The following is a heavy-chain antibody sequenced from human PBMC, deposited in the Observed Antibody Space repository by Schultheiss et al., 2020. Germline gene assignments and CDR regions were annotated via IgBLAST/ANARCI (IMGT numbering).Heavy chain of an antibody. CDR3: ARSTASYYYYGMDV. CDR1: GYTFTGYY. V-gene: IGHV1-2*02. Sequence: ASVKVSCKASGYTFTGYYLHWVRQAPGQGLEWMGWINPGNTDTKHAQQFQGRVTMTRDTSASTAYMELSSLRSEDTAVYYCARSTASYYYYGMDVWGQGTTVTVSS. CDR2: INPGNTDT. D-gene: IGHD2-2*01. J-gene: IGHJ6*02.